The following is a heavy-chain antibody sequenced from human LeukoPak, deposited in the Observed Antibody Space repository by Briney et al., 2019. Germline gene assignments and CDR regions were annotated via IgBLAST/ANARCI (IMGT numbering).Heavy chain of an antibody. CDR1: GYTLTELS. Sequence: GASVKVSCKVFGYTLTELSMHWVRQAPGQGLEWMGWINPNSGGTNYAQKFQGWVTMTRDTSISTAYMELSRLRSDDTAVYYCARSIAAAGKGWFDPWGQGTLVTVSS. CDR3: ARSIAAAGKGWFDP. J-gene: IGHJ5*02. CDR2: INPNSGGT. D-gene: IGHD6-13*01. V-gene: IGHV1-2*04.